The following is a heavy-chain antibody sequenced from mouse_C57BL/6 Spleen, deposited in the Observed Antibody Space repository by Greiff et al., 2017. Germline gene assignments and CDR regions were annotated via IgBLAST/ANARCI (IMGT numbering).Heavy chain of an antibody. CDR3: AGLDYYGSSFYY. CDR2: ISYDGSN. CDR1: GYSITSGYY. D-gene: IGHD1-1*01. J-gene: IGHJ2*01. V-gene: IGHV3-6*01. Sequence: EVKLQESGPGLVKPSQSLSLTCSVTGYSITSGYYWNWIRQFPGNKLEWMGYISYDGSNNYNPSLKNRISITRDTSKNQFFLKLNSVTTEDTATYYCAGLDYYGSSFYYWGQGTTLTVSS.